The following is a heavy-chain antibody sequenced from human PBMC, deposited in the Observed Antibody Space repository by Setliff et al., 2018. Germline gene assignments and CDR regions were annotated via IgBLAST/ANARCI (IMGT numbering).Heavy chain of an antibody. CDR3: VRALLWSGEGRFDP. CDR2: VHPDGST. D-gene: IGHD2-8*02. V-gene: IGHV4-61*09. CDR1: GGSISSGSYY. J-gene: IGHJ5*02. Sequence: SETLSLTCTVSGGSISSGSYYWSWIRQPAGKGLEWIGHVHPDGSTNYNPSLYSRLIISVDTSKNQFSLKLTSVTAADTAVYYCVRALLWSGEGRFDPWGQGTLVTVSS.